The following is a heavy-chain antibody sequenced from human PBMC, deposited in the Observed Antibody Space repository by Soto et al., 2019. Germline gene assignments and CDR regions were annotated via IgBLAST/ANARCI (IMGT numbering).Heavy chain of an antibody. CDR2: ISYSGST. Sequence: PSETLSLTCTVSGGSINSDHYYWSWLRHPPGKGLEWLGYISYSGSTYYNPSLKSRIVISVDTSKNQFSLKLSSVTAADTAVYYCARDSASSSWQPNWFDPWGQGTLVTVSS. J-gene: IGHJ5*02. CDR1: GGSINSDHYY. CDR3: ARDSASSSWQPNWFDP. V-gene: IGHV4-30-4*02. D-gene: IGHD6-13*01.